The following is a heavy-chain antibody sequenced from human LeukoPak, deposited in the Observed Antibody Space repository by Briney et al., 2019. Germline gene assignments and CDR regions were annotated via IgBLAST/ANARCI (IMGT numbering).Heavy chain of an antibody. Sequence: GASVKVSCKASGYTFTEYDINWVRQAPGQGLEWMGWVNPRGNTAYAQKFQGRVTFTRATSINTAYMELNSLTSDDTGVYYCAREVSRNDGTLDYWGQGTVVTVSS. V-gene: IGHV1-8*03. CDR3: AREVSRNDGTLDY. J-gene: IGHJ4*02. CDR1: GYTFTEYD. CDR2: VNPRGNT. D-gene: IGHD1-1*01.